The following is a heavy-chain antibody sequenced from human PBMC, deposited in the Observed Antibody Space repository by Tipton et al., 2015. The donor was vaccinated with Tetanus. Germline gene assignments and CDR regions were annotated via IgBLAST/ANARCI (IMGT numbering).Heavy chain of an antibody. Sequence: SLRLSCAGFGFIFGTYAMSWVRQAPGKGLEWVSGISAGGGSTYYADSVEGRFTISRDNSKNTLYLQMNSLRAEDTAIYYCAISDVAVADTNWGRGTLVTVSS. CDR3: AISDVAVADTN. J-gene: IGHJ4*02. CDR1: GFIFGTYA. D-gene: IGHD6-19*01. CDR2: ISAGGGST. V-gene: IGHV3-23*01.